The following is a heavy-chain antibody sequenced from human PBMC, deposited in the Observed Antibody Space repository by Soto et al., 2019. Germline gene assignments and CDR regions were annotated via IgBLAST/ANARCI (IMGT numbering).Heavy chain of an antibody. CDR1: GYTLSGDH. CDR2: INPNSGGT. V-gene: IGHV1-2*02. Sequence: APVKGSCKGSGYTLSGDHIHWVRHAPGQGLEWMGWINPNSGGTKYPQKLQGRVTMTRDTSIRTVYMSLTGLKSDDTAVYFCARDLAKGGGSAGFDYWGQGTLVTVSS. D-gene: IGHD2-15*01. CDR3: ARDLAKGGGSAGFDY. J-gene: IGHJ4*02.